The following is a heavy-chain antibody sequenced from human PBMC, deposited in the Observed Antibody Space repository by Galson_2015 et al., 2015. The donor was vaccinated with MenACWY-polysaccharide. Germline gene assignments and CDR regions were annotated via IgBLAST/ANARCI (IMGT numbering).Heavy chain of an antibody. V-gene: IGHV4-30-2*01. Sequence: TLSLTCAVSGGSISSGGYSWSWIRQPPGKGLEWIGDIYHSVITKYNPSLKSRATISVDRSKNQFSLELRSVTAADTARYYCARATVRGDCHAYIGRGDCHSYRWFDPWGQGTLVTVSS. CDR3: ARATVRGDCHAYIGRGDCHSYRWFDP. D-gene: IGHD3-10*02. CDR2: IYHSVIT. J-gene: IGHJ5*02. CDR1: GGSISSGGYS.